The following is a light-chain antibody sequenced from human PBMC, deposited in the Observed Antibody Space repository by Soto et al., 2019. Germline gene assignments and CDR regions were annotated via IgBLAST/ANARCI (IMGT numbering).Light chain of an antibody. CDR3: SSYTSSISDV. CDR1: SSDVGGYNY. J-gene: IGLJ1*01. CDR2: DVS. V-gene: IGLV2-14*01. Sequence: QSVLTQPASVSGSPGQSITISCTGTSSDVGGYNYVSWYQQHPGKAPKLMIYDVSSRPSGVSNRFSGSKSGNTASLTISGLQAEDEADYYCSSYTSSISDVFGTGTKLTVL.